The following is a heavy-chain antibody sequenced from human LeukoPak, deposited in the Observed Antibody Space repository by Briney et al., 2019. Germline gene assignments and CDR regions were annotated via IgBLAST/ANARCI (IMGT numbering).Heavy chain of an antibody. D-gene: IGHD5-12*01. CDR1: GYTFTSYA. V-gene: IGHV1-3*01. J-gene: IGHJ4*02. CDR3: ARVAGYDYPDFDY. CDR2: INAGNGNT. Sequence: GASVKVSCKASGYTFTSYAMHWVRQAPGQRLEWMGWINAGNGNTKYSQKFQGRVTITRDTSASTAYMELSSLRSEDTAVYYCARVAGYDYPDFDYWGQGTLVTVSS.